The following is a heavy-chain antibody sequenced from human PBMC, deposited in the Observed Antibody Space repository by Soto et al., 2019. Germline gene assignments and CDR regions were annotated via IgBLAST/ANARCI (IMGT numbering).Heavy chain of an antibody. CDR1: GDTFSFYS. Sequence: QVQLVQSGAEVKKPGSSVRVSCKASGDTFSFYSINWVRQAPGLGREWMGRINPILSMSNYAQRFQGRVTVTADKSTSAAYMELSSLRSEDTAMYYCASSYGSGYRAFDYWGQGALVTVSS. D-gene: IGHD3-10*01. CDR3: ASSYGSGYRAFDY. J-gene: IGHJ4*02. CDR2: INPILSMS. V-gene: IGHV1-69*02.